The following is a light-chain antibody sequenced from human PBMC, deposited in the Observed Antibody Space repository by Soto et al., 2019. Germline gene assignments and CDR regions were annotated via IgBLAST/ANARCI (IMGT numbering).Light chain of an antibody. J-gene: IGLJ1*01. CDR3: CSYAGSSLYV. CDR2: DVS. Sequence: QSALTQPRSVSGSPGQSVTISCTGTSSDVGGYNYVSWYQRHPGKAPKLMIYDVSKRPSGVPDRFSGSKSGNTASLTISGLQAEDEADYYCCSYAGSSLYVFGTGTKVTV. CDR1: SSDVGGYNY. V-gene: IGLV2-11*01.